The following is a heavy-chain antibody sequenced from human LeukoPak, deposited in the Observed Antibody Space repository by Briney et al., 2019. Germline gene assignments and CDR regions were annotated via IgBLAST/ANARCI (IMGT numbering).Heavy chain of an antibody. CDR2: ISWNSGSI. V-gene: IGHV3-9*01. J-gene: IGHJ4*02. CDR1: GFNFDDYA. CDR3: AKDREAAVAPPEFDY. Sequence: PGGSLRLSCAASGFNFDDYAMHWVRQAPGKGLEWVSGISWNSGSIGYADSVKGRFTISRDNAKNSLYRQMSSLRAEDTALYYCAKDREAAVAPPEFDYWGQGTLVTVSS. D-gene: IGHD6-19*01.